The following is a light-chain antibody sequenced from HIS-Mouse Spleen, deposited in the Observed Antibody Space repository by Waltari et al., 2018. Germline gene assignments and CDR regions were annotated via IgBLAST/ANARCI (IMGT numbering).Light chain of an antibody. V-gene: IGLV3-10*01. CDR1: ALPKKY. CDR3: YSTDSSCNHRV. J-gene: IGLJ2*01. Sequence: SYELTQPPSVSVSPGQTARITCSGDALPKKYAYWYQQKSGQAPGMVIYEDSKRPPGIPERFSGSSSGTMATLTISGAQVEDEADYYCYSTDSSCNHRVFGGGTKLTVL. CDR2: EDS.